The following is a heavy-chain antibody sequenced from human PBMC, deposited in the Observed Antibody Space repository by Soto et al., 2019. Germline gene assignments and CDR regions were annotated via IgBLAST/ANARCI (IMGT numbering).Heavy chain of an antibody. Sequence: PGGSLRLSCEASGFAFNKFGMHWVRQAPGKGLEWVAFISYDGSYQYYADSVQGRLTITRDNSMNTLNMQLNSPRREDTAVYYCAKGGEVGGVLGDHWGQGTLVTVSS. CDR2: ISYDGSYQ. V-gene: IGHV3-30*18. CDR3: AKGGEVGGVLGDH. CDR1: GFAFNKFG. J-gene: IGHJ4*02. D-gene: IGHD1-26*01.